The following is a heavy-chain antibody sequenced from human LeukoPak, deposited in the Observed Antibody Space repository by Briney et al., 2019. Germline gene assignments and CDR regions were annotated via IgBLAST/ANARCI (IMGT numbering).Heavy chain of an antibody. J-gene: IGHJ4*02. CDR1: GYTFSNYG. V-gene: IGHV1-18*01. CDR3: ARDKDLGAVAGTFDY. D-gene: IGHD6-19*01. Sequence: ASVTVSCKASGYTFSNYGISWVRQAPGQGLECMGWISAYNGHTNYAQKFQGRVTMTTDTSTSTAYMELTSLTSADTAVYYCARDKDLGAVAGTFDYWGQGTLDTVSS. CDR2: ISAYNGHT.